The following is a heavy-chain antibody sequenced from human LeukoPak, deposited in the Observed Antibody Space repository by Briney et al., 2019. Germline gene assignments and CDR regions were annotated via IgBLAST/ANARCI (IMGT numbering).Heavy chain of an antibody. J-gene: IGHJ4*02. CDR1: GGTFTIYA. Sequence: GSSVTVSFKSSGGTFTIYAISWVRQAPGQGLERMGGIIPILGTANYAQKFQGRVTITADKSTSTAYMELGSLRSEDTAVYYCARGGGYDGFDYWGQGTLVTVSS. V-gene: IGHV1-69*06. CDR2: IIPILGTA. CDR3: ARGGGYDGFDY. D-gene: IGHD5-12*01.